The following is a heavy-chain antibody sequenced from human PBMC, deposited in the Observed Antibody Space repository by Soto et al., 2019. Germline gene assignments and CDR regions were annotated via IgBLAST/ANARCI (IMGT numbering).Heavy chain of an antibody. CDR2: LYPGDSDT. J-gene: IGHJ6*02. CDR1: GYNFTKYW. D-gene: IGHD2-15*01. Sequence: EVQLVQSGAEVKKPGESLKISCKGSGYNFTKYWIGWVRQTPGKGLEWMGILYPGDSDTRYSPSFRGQVTISADKSISTAYLQWSSLKTSDTAMYYCATKSGGYSSYYGVDVWGQGTTVTVFS. V-gene: IGHV5-51*01. CDR3: ATKSGGYSSYYGVDV.